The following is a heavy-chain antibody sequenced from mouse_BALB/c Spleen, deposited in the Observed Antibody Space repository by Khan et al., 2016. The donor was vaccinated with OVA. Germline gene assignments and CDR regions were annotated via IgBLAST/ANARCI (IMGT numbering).Heavy chain of an antibody. CDR2: IDPPNGNT. Sequence: QLQQSGAELVKSGAPVKLSCPASGLNIKDTYMHWLKQWTDQGLVWIGRIDPPNGNTKYDTKFQGKATISAATSSNTAYLQRSSLTSGDTAVYNGARMARKWGQGTTVTVSS. V-gene: IGHV14-3*02. J-gene: IGHJ2*01. CDR3: ARMARK. CDR1: GLNIKDTY.